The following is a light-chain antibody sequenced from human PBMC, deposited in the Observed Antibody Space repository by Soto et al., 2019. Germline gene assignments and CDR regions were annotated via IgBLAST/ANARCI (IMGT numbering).Light chain of an antibody. CDR3: SSYAGSNNRV. CDR1: SSDVGGYNY. Sequence: QSVLTQPPSASGSPGQSVTISCTGTSSDVGGYNYVSWYQQHPGKAPKLMIYEVSKRPSGVHDRFSGSKSGNTASLTVSGLQAEDEADYYCSSYAGSNNRVFGGGTKVTVL. J-gene: IGLJ2*01. CDR2: EVS. V-gene: IGLV2-8*01.